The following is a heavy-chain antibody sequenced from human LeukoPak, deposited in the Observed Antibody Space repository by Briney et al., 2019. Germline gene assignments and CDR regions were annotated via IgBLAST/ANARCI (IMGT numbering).Heavy chain of an antibody. CDR3: ARLDYSTFYYDFWSGSINWFDP. D-gene: IGHD3-3*01. CDR2: IGPSDSYT. V-gene: IGHV5-10-1*01. J-gene: IGHJ5*02. Sequence: GESLKISCKGSGYSFTSYWISWVRQMPGKGLEWMGRIGPSDSYTNYSPSFQGHVTISADKSISTAYLQWSSLKASDTAMYYCARLDYSTFYYDFWSGSINWFDPWGQGTLVTVSS. CDR1: GYSFTSYW.